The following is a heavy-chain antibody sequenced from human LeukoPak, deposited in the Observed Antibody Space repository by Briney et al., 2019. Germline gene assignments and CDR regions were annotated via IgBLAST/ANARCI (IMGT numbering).Heavy chain of an antibody. CDR2: TYYRSKWYN. Sequence: TSRTLSLTCAISGDSVSSNSAAWNWIRQSPSRGLEWLGRTYYRSKWYNDYAVSVKSRITINPDTSKNQFSLQLNSVTPEDTAVYYCARDRGAYSSGWLRSGWFDPWGQGTLVTVSS. CDR1: GDSVSSNSAA. V-gene: IGHV6-1*01. J-gene: IGHJ5*02. CDR3: ARDRGAYSSGWLRSGWFDP. D-gene: IGHD6-19*01.